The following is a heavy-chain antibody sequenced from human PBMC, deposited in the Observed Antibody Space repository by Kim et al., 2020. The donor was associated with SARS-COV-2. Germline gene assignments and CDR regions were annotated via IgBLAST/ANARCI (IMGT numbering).Heavy chain of an antibody. V-gene: IGHV3-23*01. CDR2: T. D-gene: IGHD3-22*01. CDR3: AKVGSGWFNDV. Sequence: TFYTDCVEGRFTISKDNSKNAVSLQMIAVRAEDTATYYCAKVGSGWFNDVWGQGTTVTVSS. J-gene: IGHJ6*02.